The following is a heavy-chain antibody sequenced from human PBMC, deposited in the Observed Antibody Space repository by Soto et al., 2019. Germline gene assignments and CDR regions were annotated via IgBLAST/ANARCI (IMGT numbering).Heavy chain of an antibody. V-gene: IGHV4-34*01. Sequence: SETLSLTCGVYGGSLSGYYWSWIRQPPGKGLEWIGEINHGGSTNYNPSLKSRVTISVDTSKNQVSLKLTSVTAEDTAAYYCARCITVAEYYYYGMDVWGQGTTVTVSS. D-gene: IGHD6-19*01. CDR3: ARCITVAEYYYYGMDV. CDR2: INHGGST. CDR1: GGSLSGYY. J-gene: IGHJ6*02.